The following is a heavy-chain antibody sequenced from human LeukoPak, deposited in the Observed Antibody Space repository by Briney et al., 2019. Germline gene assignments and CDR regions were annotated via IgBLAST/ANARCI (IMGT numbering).Heavy chain of an antibody. D-gene: IGHD5-24*01. Sequence: GESLKISCQGSGYIFTSYWVGWVRQMPGKGLEWMGIMYPGDSDTRYSPSFQGQVTISADKSISTAYLQWSSLKASDTAIYYCARRDGYNMGAFDIWGQGTMVTVSS. CDR2: MYPGDSDT. V-gene: IGHV5-51*01. J-gene: IGHJ3*02. CDR3: ARRDGYNMGAFDI. CDR1: GYIFTSYW.